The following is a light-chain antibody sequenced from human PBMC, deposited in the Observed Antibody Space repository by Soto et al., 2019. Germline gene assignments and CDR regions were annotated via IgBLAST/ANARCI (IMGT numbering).Light chain of an antibody. CDR1: SSNIGSNT. V-gene: IGLV1-44*01. CDR2: SNN. Sequence: QSVLTQPPSASGTPGQRVTISCSGSSSNIGSNTVNWYQQLPGTAPKLLIYSNNQRPSGVPDRFSGSKSGISASLAISGLQSEDGADYYCAAWDDSLNGRVFGTGTKVTVL. CDR3: AAWDDSLNGRV. J-gene: IGLJ1*01.